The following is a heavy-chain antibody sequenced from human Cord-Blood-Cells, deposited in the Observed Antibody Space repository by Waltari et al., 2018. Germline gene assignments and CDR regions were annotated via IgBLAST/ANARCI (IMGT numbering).Heavy chain of an antibody. V-gene: IGHV2-5*01. CDR3: AHRDLRATDDAFDI. CDR2: IYWNDDK. D-gene: IGHD2-15*01. CDR1: GFSLSTSGVG. Sequence: ITLKESGPTLVKPTQTLTLTCTFSGFSLSTSGVGVGWIRQPPGKALEWLALIYWNDDKRYSPSLKSRLTITKDTSKNQVVLTMTNMDPVDTATYYCAHRDLRATDDAFDIWGQGTKVTVSS. J-gene: IGHJ3*02.